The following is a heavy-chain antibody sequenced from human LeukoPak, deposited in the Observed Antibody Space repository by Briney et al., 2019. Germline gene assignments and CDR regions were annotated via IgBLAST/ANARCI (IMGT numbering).Heavy chain of an antibody. V-gene: IGHV3-23*01. Sequence: PGGSLRLSCAASGFSFSSYAMSWVRQAPARGLEWVSSMKGTGEKFYADSVKGRFTLSRDDSKNTVYLQLSNLRVEDTAVYYCARASCVSDADAVWWGQGTLVTVSS. J-gene: IGHJ4*02. CDR3: ARASCVSDADAVW. CDR2: MKGTGEK. CDR1: GFSFSSYA. D-gene: IGHD3-10*01.